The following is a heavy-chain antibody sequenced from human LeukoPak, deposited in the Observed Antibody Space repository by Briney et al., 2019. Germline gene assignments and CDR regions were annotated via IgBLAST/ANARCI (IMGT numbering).Heavy chain of an antibody. V-gene: IGHV3-23*01. J-gene: IGHJ6*03. CDR2: INGSGGST. CDR3: AKGGGYCSSTSCPYYYYYYMDV. D-gene: IGHD2-2*01. CDR1: GFTFSSYA. Sequence: GGSLRLSCAASGFTFSSYAMSWVRQAPGKGLEWVSAINGSGGSTYYADSVKGRFTISRDNSKNTLYLQMNSLRAEDTAVYYCAKGGGYCSSTSCPYYYYYYMDVWGKGTTVTVSS.